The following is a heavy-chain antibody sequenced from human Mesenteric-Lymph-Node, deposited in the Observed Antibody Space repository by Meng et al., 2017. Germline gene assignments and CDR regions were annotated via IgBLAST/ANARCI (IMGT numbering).Heavy chain of an antibody. V-gene: IGHV3-73*02. CDR2: IKQKTKNYAT. CDR3: TGELHDDF. J-gene: IGHJ4*02. D-gene: IGHD1-7*01. Sequence: GQLVEAGGGLVQPWGSLKLSCVASGFTFGDSDLHWGRQASGKGLEWVGHIKQKTKNYATTYSASVKGRFTISRDDSESTAYLQMNSLKADDTAVYYCTGELHDDFWGQGTLVTVSS. CDR1: GFTFGDSD.